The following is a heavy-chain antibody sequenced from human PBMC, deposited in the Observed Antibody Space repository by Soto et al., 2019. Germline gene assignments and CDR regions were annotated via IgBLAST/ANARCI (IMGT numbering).Heavy chain of an antibody. CDR2: ISGSGDSS. J-gene: IGHJ4*02. CDR1: GFTFSSFG. D-gene: IGHD2-2*03. CDR3: AKVGIGMFSHKHHFDH. V-gene: IGHV3-23*01. Sequence: EVQLLDSGGDLAQPGGSLRLSCTASGFTFSSFGMAWVRQAPGKGLEWVSAISGSGDSSYYADSVKDRFTISRDNPTNTLYLQMTNLRAEDTAVYYCAKVGIGMFSHKHHFDHWGQGTQVTVSS.